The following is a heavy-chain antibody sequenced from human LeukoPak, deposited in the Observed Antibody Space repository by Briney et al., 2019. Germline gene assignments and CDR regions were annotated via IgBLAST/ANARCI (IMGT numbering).Heavy chain of an antibody. CDR2: ISSSGSTI. Sequence: PGGSLRLSCAASGFTFSSYEMNWVRQAPGKGLEWVSYISSSGSTIYYADSVKGRFTISRDNAKNSLYLQMNSLRAEDTAVYYCARELEGGRFYWGQGTLVTVSS. CDR3: ARELEGGRFY. J-gene: IGHJ4*02. CDR1: GFTFSSYE. D-gene: IGHD3-3*01. V-gene: IGHV3-48*03.